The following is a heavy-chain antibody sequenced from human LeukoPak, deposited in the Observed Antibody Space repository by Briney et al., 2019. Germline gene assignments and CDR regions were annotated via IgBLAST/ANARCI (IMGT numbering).Heavy chain of an antibody. V-gene: IGHV3-66*02. CDR3: ARGLAYCSSTSLTMDV. Sequence: PGGSLRVSCAASGFTVSSNYMSWVRQAQGKGLEWVSVIYSGGSTYYADSVKGRFTISRDNSKNTLYLQMNSLRAEDTAVYYCARGLAYCSSTSLTMDVWGKGTTVTVSS. CDR1: GFTVSSNY. CDR2: IYSGGST. J-gene: IGHJ6*03. D-gene: IGHD2-2*01.